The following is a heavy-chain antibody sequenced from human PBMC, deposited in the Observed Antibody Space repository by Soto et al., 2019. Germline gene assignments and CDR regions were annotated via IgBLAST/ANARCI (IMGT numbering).Heavy chain of an antibody. CDR3: AREPRGYNYGLEYYFDY. CDR2: ISHDGSNK. CDR1: GFTFSSYG. Sequence: QVQLVESGGGVVQPGRSLRLSCAASGFTFSSYGMHWVRQAPGKGLEWVAVISHDGSNKWYVDSVKGRFTISRDKSKNTLYLQMSSLRAEDTAVYYCAREPRGYNYGLEYYFDYWGQGTLVTVSS. J-gene: IGHJ4*02. D-gene: IGHD5-18*01. V-gene: IGHV3-30*03.